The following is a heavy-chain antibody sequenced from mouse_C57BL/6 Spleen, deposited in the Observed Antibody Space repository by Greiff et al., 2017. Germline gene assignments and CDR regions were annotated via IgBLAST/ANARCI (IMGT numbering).Heavy chain of an antibody. V-gene: IGHV1-69*01. CDR3: ARFLLLLRYFDV. CDR1: GYTFPSYW. J-gene: IGHJ1*03. D-gene: IGHD1-1*01. Sequence: VQLQQPGAELVMPGASVKLSCKASGYTFPSYWMHWVKQRPGQGLEWIGEIDPSDSYTNYNQKFKGKSTLTVDKSSSTAYMQLSSLTSEDSAVYYCARFLLLLRYFDVWGTGTTVTVSS. CDR2: IDPSDSYT.